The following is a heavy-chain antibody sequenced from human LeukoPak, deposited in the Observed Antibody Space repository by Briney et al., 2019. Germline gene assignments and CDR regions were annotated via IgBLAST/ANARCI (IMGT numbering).Heavy chain of an antibody. CDR2: INHSGST. J-gene: IGHJ4*02. CDR1: GGSFSGYY. D-gene: IGHD1-26*01. CDR3: ARKVGATYFFDY. V-gene: IGHV4-34*01. Sequence: SETLSLTCAVYGGSFSGYYWSWIRQPPGKGLEWIGEINHSGSTNYNPSLKGRVTISVDTSKNQFSLKLSSVTAADTAVYYCARKVGATYFFDYWGQGTLVTVSS.